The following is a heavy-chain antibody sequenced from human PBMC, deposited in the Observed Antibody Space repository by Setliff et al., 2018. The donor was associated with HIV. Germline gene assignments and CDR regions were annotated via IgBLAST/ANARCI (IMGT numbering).Heavy chain of an antibody. CDR2: ISYDGSNE. Sequence: GGSLRLSCAASGFTFSSYAMHWVRQAPGKGLEWVAVISYDGSNEYYAASVKGRFTISRDNSKNTLYLQMNSLRAEDTAVYYCARSVIGYYYYGMDVWGQGTLVTVSS. D-gene: IGHD3-10*01. CDR3: ARSVIGYYYYGMDV. J-gene: IGHJ6*02. V-gene: IGHV3-30*01. CDR1: GFTFSSYA.